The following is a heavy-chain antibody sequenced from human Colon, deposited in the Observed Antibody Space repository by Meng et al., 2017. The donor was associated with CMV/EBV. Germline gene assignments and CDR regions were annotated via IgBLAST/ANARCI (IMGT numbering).Heavy chain of an antibody. J-gene: IGHJ4*02. V-gene: IGHV1-2*06. CDR1: GYTFTGYW. Sequence: QVQLVQSGVEVKEPGTAVNLSCKASGYTFTGYWIHWVRQAPGQGLEWMGRIKPSTGDTNYAQNFQGRVTVTRDTSISTGYMEVKSLASDDTAVYYCTREGFDYWGQGALVTVSS. CDR2: IKPSTGDT. CDR3: TREGFDY.